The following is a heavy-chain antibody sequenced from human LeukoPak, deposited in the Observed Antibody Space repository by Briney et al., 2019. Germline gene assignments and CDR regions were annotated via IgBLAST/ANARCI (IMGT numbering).Heavy chain of an antibody. CDR2: IYFSGST. D-gene: IGHD4-11*01. J-gene: IGHJ6*02. Sequence: KASETLSLTCTVSDDSIGNYYWSWIRQSPGKGLEWIGYIYFSGSTNYNPSLKRRVTMSVVTSKNQFSLRLTSVTAADTATYYCARVGGSNFYNYGMDVWGQGTTVIVSS. V-gene: IGHV4-59*01. CDR3: ARVGGSNFYNYGMDV. CDR1: DDSIGNYY.